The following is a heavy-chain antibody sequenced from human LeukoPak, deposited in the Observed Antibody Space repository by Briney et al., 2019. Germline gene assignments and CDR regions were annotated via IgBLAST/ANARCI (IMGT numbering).Heavy chain of an antibody. V-gene: IGHV4-39*01. CDR1: GGSISSSSYY. D-gene: IGHD5-12*01. Sequence: PSETLSLTCTVSGGSISSSSYYWGWIRQPPGKGLEWTGSIYYSGSTYYNPSLKSRVTISVDTSKNQFSLKLSSVTAADTAVYYCARGRRGYSGYDHNWFDPWGQGTLVTVSS. CDR2: IYYSGST. CDR3: ARGRRGYSGYDHNWFDP. J-gene: IGHJ5*02.